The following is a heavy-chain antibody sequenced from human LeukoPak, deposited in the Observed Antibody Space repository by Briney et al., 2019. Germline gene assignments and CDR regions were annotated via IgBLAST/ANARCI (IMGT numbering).Heavy chain of an antibody. CDR2: IWYDGSNK. J-gene: IGHJ3*02. Sequence: GGSLRLSCAASGFTFSSYGMHWVRQAPGKGLEWVAVIWYDGSNKYYADSVKGRFTISRDNSKNTLYLQMNSLRAEDTAVYYCARDSGYCSGGSCYSPAFDIWGQGTMVTVSS. CDR3: ARDSGYCSGGSCYSPAFDI. D-gene: IGHD2-15*01. V-gene: IGHV3-33*01. CDR1: GFTFSSYG.